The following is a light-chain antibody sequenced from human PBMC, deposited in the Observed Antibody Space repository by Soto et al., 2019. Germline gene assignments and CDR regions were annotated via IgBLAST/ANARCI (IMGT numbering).Light chain of an antibody. CDR2: KAS. J-gene: IGKJ3*01. CDR3: QHYNSYSEA. V-gene: IGKV1-5*03. CDR1: QTISSG. Sequence: IQTTPSTSTLSWSIGDRVTSTCLASQTISSGLAWYQQKPGKAPKLLIYKASTLKSGVPSRFSGSGSGTEFTLTIRSLQPDDFATYYCQHYNSYSEAFGHGTNVDIK.